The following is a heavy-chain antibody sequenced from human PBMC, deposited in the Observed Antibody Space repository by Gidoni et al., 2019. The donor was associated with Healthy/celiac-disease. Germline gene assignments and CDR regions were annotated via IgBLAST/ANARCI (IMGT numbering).Heavy chain of an antibody. CDR2: IIPILGIA. V-gene: IGHV1-69*04. Sequence: QVQLVQSGAEVKKPGSSVKVSCKASGGPFSSYAISWVRQAPGQGLEWMGRIIPILGIANYAQKFQGRVTITADKSTSTAYMELSSLRSEDTAVYYCAREKHAQRDSGRATNSLDYWGQGTLVTVSS. J-gene: IGHJ4*02. CDR1: GGPFSSYA. D-gene: IGHD1-26*01. CDR3: AREKHAQRDSGRATNSLDY.